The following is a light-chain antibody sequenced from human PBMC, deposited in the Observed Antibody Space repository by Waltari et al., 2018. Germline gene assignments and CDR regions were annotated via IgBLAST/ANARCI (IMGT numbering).Light chain of an antibody. CDR3: QHYGRSFWT. Sequence: TVLMHTPVTLPASPGDRVTRFCSSSQSVSNSTLAWYQQKRGQAPNLLIYGASSRATGIPDRFSGSGSGTDYTLTINRLEPEDFAVYYCQHYGRSFWTFGQGTEVEV. CDR1: QSVSNST. CDR2: GAS. V-gene: IGKV3-20*01. J-gene: IGKJ1*01.